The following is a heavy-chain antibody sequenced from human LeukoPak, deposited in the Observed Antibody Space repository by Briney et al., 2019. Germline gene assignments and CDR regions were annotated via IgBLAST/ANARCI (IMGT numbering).Heavy chain of an antibody. CDR1: GFTVSGNY. J-gene: IGHJ6*02. CDR3: ARLGQGLPPSYYFGMDV. CDR2: IYSGDST. Sequence: GGSLRLSCAASGFTVSGNYMSWVRQAPGKGLEWVSVIYSGDSTYYADSVKGRFTISRDNSKNTLYLQMNSLRAEDTAVYYCARLGQGLPPSYYFGMDVWGQGTTVTVSS. V-gene: IGHV3-66*01. D-gene: IGHD6-19*01.